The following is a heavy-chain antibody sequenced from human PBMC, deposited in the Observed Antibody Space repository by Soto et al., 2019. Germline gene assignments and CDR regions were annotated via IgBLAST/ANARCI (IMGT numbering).Heavy chain of an antibody. V-gene: IGHV1-2*04. D-gene: IGHD4-4*01. J-gene: IGHJ6*02. CDR1: GYTFTGYY. Sequence: ASVKVSCKASGYTFTGYYMHWVRQAPGQGLEWMGWINPNSGGTNYAQKFQGWVTMTRDTSISTAYMELSRLRSDDTAVYYCARDSQTETMDLGYYYYYGMDVWGQGTTVTVSS. CDR3: ARDSQTETMDLGYYYYYGMDV. CDR2: INPNSGGT.